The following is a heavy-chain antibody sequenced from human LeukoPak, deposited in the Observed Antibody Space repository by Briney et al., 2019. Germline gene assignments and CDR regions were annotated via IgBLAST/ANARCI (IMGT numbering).Heavy chain of an antibody. V-gene: IGHV4-4*07. CDR2: IYSSGST. CDR3: ARVTYSSSSMSLDGFDI. CDR1: GGSISSYY. J-gene: IGHJ3*02. Sequence: SETLSLTCTVSGGSISSYYWSWIRQPAGKGLEWIGRIYSSGSTNYNPSLKSRVTMSVDTSKNEFSLKLSSVTAADTAVYYCARVTYSSSSMSLDGFDIWGQGTMVTVPS. D-gene: IGHD6-6*01.